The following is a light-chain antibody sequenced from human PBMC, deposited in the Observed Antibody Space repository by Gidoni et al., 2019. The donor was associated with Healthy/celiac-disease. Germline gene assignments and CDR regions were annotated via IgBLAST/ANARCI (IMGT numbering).Light chain of an antibody. J-gene: IGKJ3*01. CDR1: QDISNY. V-gene: IGKV1-33*01. CDR3: QQYDNLPFX. CDR2: DAS. Sequence: DIQMTQSPSSLSASVGDRVTITCQASQDISNYLNWYQQKPGKAPKLLIYDASNLETGVPSRFSGSGSGTDFTFTISSLQPEDIATYYCQQYDNLPFXXXPGTKVDIK.